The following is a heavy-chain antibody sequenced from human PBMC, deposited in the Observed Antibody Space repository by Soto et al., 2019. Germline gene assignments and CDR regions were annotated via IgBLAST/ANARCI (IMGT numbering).Heavy chain of an antibody. CDR1: GYTFASYG. Sequence: GASLKVSCKASGYTFASYGISWVRQAPGQGLEWMGWISAYNGNTNYAQKLQGRVTMTTDTSTSTAYMELRSLRSDDTAVYYCARLVFRARLADYMDSWGKGTTVNVSS. CDR3: ARLVFRARLADYMDS. CDR2: ISAYNGNT. D-gene: IGHD6-25*01. V-gene: IGHV1-18*01. J-gene: IGHJ6*03.